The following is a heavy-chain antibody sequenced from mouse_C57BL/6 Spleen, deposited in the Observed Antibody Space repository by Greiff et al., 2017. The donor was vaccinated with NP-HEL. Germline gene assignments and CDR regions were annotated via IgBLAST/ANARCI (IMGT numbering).Heavy chain of an antibody. D-gene: IGHD1-1*02. Sequence: QVQLKESGAELVKPGASVKISCKASGYAFSSYWMNWVKQRPGKGLEWIGQIYPGDGDTNYNGKLKGKATLTADKSSSTAYMQLSSLTSDDSAVYFCARRGGYHAMDYWGQGTSVTVSS. CDR2: IYPGDGDT. CDR3: ARRGGYHAMDY. J-gene: IGHJ4*01. CDR1: GYAFSSYW. V-gene: IGHV1-80*01.